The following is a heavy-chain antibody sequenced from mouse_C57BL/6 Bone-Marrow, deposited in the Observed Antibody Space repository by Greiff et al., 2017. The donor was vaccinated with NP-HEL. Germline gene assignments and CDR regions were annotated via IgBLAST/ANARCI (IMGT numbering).Heavy chain of an antibody. CDR1: GFTFSDFY. J-gene: IGHJ1*03. V-gene: IGHV7-1*01. CDR2: SRNKANDYTT. Sequence: EVKLVESGGGLVQSGRSLRLSCAPSGFTFSDFYMEWVRQAPGKGLEWIAASRNKANDYTTEYSASVKGRFIVSRDTSQSILYLQMNALRAEDTAIYYCARVHYYGSSYWYFDVWGTGTTVTVSS. D-gene: IGHD1-1*01. CDR3: ARVHYYGSSYWYFDV.